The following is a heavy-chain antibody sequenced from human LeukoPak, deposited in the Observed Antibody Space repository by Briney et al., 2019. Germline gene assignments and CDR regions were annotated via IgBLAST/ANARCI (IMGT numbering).Heavy chain of an antibody. Sequence: PGGSLRLSCAASGFTFDDYAMHWVRQAPGKGLEWVSGISWNSGSIGYADSVKGRFTISRDNAKNSLYLQMNSLRAEDTAVYYCAKDSDYYYMDVWGKGTTVTVSS. CDR2: ISWNSGSI. CDR3: AKDSDYYYMDV. CDR1: GFTFDDYA. J-gene: IGHJ6*03. V-gene: IGHV3-9*01.